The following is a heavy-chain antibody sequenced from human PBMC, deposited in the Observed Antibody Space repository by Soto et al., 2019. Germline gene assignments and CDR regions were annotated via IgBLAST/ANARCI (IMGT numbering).Heavy chain of an antibody. CDR1: GFTFSSYA. V-gene: IGHV3-23*01. CDR2: ISGSGGST. Sequence: EVQLLESGGGLVQPGGSLRLSCAAAGFTFSSYAMSWVRQAPGKGLEWVSAISGSGGSTYYADSVKGRFTISRDNSKNTLDLQMNNLRAEDTAVYYCEKGRSGSPLLDFDYWGQGTQVTVSS. CDR3: EKGRSGSPLLDFDY. J-gene: IGHJ4*02. D-gene: IGHD1-26*01.